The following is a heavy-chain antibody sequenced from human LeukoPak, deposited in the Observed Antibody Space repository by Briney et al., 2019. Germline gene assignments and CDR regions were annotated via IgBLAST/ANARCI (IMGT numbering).Heavy chain of an antibody. J-gene: IGHJ5*02. CDR2: ISAYDGNT. V-gene: IGHV1-18*01. D-gene: IGHD2-2*01. CDR3: ARDEVVRGWFDP. CDR1: GYTFTSYG. Sequence: ASVKVSCKASGYTFTSYGISWVRQPPGQGLEWMGWISAYDGNTNYAQKLQGRVTMTTDTSTSTAYTELRSLRSDDTAVYYCARDEVVRGWFDPWGQGTLVTVSS.